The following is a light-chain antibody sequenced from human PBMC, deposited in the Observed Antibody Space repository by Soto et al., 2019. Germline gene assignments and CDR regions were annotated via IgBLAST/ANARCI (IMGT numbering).Light chain of an antibody. CDR1: QSVNNL. Sequence: EIVLTQSPASLSVSPGERATLSCRASQSVNNLLAWYQHKPGRPPSLLIYGASTRATGIPARFSGSGSGTEFTLSIRSLQSEDFAVYYCQQYNKWPITFGLGTRL. CDR2: GAS. V-gene: IGKV3-15*01. J-gene: IGKJ5*01. CDR3: QQYNKWPIT.